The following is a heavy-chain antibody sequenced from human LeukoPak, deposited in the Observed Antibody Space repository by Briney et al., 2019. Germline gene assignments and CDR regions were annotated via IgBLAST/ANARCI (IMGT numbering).Heavy chain of an antibody. CDR1: GGTFSSYA. CDR2: IIPIFGTA. Sequence: GSSVKVSCKASGGTFSSYAISWVRQAPGQGLEWMGRIIPIFGTANYAQKFQGRVTITTDESTSTAYMELSSLRSEDTAVYYCAREESSGSTYFDYWGQGTLVTVSS. J-gene: IGHJ4*02. CDR3: AREESSGSTYFDY. D-gene: IGHD6-19*01. V-gene: IGHV1-69*05.